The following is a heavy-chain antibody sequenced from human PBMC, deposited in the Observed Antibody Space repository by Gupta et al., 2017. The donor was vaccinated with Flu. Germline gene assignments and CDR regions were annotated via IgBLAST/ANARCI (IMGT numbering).Heavy chain of an antibody. V-gene: IGHV3-23*01. D-gene: IGHD3-10*01. CDR3: AKAGVTLVRGRIS. J-gene: IGHJ5*02. CDR2: ISGSGAHT. Sequence: EVQLLESGGGLVQPGGSLSLSCAASGITFSDYAMSWVRQAPGKGLEWVSGISGSGAHTYYADSVKGRFTIYRDNSKDSVYLRMNSLRAEDTATYYCAKAGVTLVRGRISWGQGTQVTVSS. CDR1: GITFSDYA.